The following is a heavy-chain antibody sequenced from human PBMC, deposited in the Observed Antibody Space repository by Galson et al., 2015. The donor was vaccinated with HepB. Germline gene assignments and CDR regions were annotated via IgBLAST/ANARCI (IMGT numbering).Heavy chain of an antibody. CDR2: ISWNSGEV. Sequence: SLRLSCPASGFTSDDYAMHWARHVPGKGLEWASGISWNSGEVDYADSARGRFTISRANAKNSLYLQMNSLRAEDTALYFCAKDGSFAVITNFFDFWGRGTEVTVSS. D-gene: IGHD3-3*01. V-gene: IGHV3-9*02. CDR1: GFTSDDYA. CDR3: AKDGSFAVITNFFDF. J-gene: IGHJ4*02.